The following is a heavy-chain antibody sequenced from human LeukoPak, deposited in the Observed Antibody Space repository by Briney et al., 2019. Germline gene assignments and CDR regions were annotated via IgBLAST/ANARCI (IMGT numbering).Heavy chain of an antibody. Sequence: GGSLRLSCAASGFTFSSYGMHWVRQAPGKGLEWVAVIWYDGSSKYYADSVKGRFTISRDNSKNTLYLQMNSLRAEDTAVYYCARDERYYDFWSGSTYYYMDVWGKGTTVTVSS. D-gene: IGHD3-3*01. CDR1: GFTFSSYG. CDR3: ARDERYYDFWSGSTYYYMDV. CDR2: IWYDGSSK. V-gene: IGHV3-33*01. J-gene: IGHJ6*03.